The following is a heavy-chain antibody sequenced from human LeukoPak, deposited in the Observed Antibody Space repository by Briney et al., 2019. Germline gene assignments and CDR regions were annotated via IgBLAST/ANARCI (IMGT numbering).Heavy chain of an antibody. CDR1: GFTFSSYA. CDR2: ISGSGGST. V-gene: IGHV3-23*01. Sequence: PPGGSLRLSCAASGFTFSSYAMSWVRQAPGKGLEWVSAISGSGGSTYYADSVKGRFTISRDNSKNTLYLQMNSLRAEDTAVYYCAKVGFHCGGDCRTYYYDSSGYYADYWGQGTLVTVSS. CDR3: AKVGFHCGGDCRTYYYDSSGYYADY. J-gene: IGHJ4*02. D-gene: IGHD3-22*01.